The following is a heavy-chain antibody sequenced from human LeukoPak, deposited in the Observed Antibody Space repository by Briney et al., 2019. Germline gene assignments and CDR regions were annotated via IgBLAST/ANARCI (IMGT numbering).Heavy chain of an antibody. J-gene: IGHJ6*02. Sequence: GGSLRLSCAASGFTFSSYWMHWVRQAPGKGLVWVSRINTDGSSTSYADSVKGRFTISRDNAKDSLYLQMKSPRAEDTAVYYCAKDRVATEYYYYYGLDVWGQGTTVTVSS. CDR2: INTDGSST. D-gene: IGHD5-12*01. CDR3: AKDRVATEYYYYYGLDV. V-gene: IGHV3-74*01. CDR1: GFTFSSYW.